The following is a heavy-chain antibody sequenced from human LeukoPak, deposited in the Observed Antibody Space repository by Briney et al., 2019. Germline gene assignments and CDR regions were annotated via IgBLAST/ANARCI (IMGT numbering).Heavy chain of an antibody. CDR3: ATASSAIHNPDYYYYMAV. J-gene: IGHJ6*03. CDR1: GYSFTSYW. CDR2: IYRGDSDT. V-gene: IGHV5-51*01. Sequence: GEALKSSCKGSGYSFTSYWMGWVRQMAGEGLEWMGIIYRGDSDTCYSPSFQGQVTISADKAITTAYLQWSSLKDADTPMYFCATASSAIHNPDYYYYMAVWGKGTTVTVSS. D-gene: IGHD1-1*01.